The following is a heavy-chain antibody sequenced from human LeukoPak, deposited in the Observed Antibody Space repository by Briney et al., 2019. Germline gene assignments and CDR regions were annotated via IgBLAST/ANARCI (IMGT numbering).Heavy chain of an antibody. CDR1: GYTFTSYA. V-gene: IGHV1-18*01. D-gene: IGHD6-13*01. CDR2: ISAYNGNT. J-gene: IGHJ4*02. CDR3: ARGAQVIAAAGTVPFDY. Sequence: ASVKVSCKASGYTFTSYAMHWVRQAPGQGLEWMGWISAYNGNTNYAQKLQGRVTMTTDTSTSTAYMELRSLRSDDTAVYYCARGAQVIAAAGTVPFDYWGQGTLVTVSS.